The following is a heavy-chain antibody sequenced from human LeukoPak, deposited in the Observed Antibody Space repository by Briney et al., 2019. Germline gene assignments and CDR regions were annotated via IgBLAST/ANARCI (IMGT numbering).Heavy chain of an antibody. J-gene: IGHJ4*02. CDR1: GGSFSGYY. Sequence: PSETLSLTCAVYGGSFSGYYWSWIRQPPGKGLEWIGEINHSGSTNYNPSLKSRVIISVDTSKNQFSLKLSSVTAAGTAVYYCARGIAVAGQGFDYWGQGTLVTVSS. CDR3: ARGIAVAGQGFDY. V-gene: IGHV4-34*01. CDR2: INHSGST. D-gene: IGHD6-19*01.